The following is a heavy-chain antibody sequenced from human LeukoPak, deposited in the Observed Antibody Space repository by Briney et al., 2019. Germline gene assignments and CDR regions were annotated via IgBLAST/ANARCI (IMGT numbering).Heavy chain of an antibody. V-gene: IGHV3-74*01. CDR3: AREGIVDVAASHY. J-gene: IGHJ4*02. CDR2: INSDGITT. Sequence: TGGSLRLSCAASGFTFSSYWMHWVRQAPGKGLVWVSRINSDGITTNYADSVKGRFAISRDNAKNSLYLQMNSLRAEDTAVYYCAREGIVDVAASHYWGQGTLVTVSS. D-gene: IGHD2-15*01. CDR1: GFTFSSYW.